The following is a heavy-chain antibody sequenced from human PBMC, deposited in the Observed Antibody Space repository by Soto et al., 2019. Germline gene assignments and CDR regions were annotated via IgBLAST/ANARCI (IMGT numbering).Heavy chain of an antibody. Sequence: PGESLKISCKGSGYSFTSYWISWVRQMPGKGREWMGRIDPSDSYTNYSPSFQGHVTISADKSISTAYLQWSSLKASDTAMYDCAGLPYSSSSPALYYYYGMDVWGQGTTVTVSS. V-gene: IGHV5-10-1*01. D-gene: IGHD6-6*01. CDR2: IDPSDSYT. J-gene: IGHJ6*02. CDR3: AGLPYSSSSPALYYYYGMDV. CDR1: GYSFTSYW.